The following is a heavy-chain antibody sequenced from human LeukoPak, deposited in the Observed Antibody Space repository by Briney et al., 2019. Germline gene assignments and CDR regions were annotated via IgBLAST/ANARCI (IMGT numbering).Heavy chain of an antibody. D-gene: IGHD5-24*01. CDR1: GYTFTSYY. V-gene: IGHV1-46*01. J-gene: IGHJ4*02. CDR3: ARAQSRDGYNEYYFDY. Sequence: ASVKVSCKASGYTFTSYYMHWVRQAPGQGLEWMGIINPSGGSTSYAQKFQGRVTMTRDMSTSTVYMELSSLRSEDTAVYYCARAQSRDGYNEYYFDYWGQGTLVTVSS. CDR2: INPSGGST.